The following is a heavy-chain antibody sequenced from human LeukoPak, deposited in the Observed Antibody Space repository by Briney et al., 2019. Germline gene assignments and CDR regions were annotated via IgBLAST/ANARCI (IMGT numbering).Heavy chain of an antibody. CDR2: ISGSGGST. D-gene: IGHD3-10*01. J-gene: IGHJ6*02. V-gene: IGHV3-23*01. CDR1: GFTFSSYA. Sequence: GGSLRLSCAASGFTFSSYAMSWVRQAPGKGLEWVSAISGSGGSTYYADSVKGRFTISRDNSKNTLYLQMNSLRAEDTAVYYCASPVWFGELLSRYYYYYGMDVWSQGTTVTVSS. CDR3: ASPVWFGELLSRYYYYYGMDV.